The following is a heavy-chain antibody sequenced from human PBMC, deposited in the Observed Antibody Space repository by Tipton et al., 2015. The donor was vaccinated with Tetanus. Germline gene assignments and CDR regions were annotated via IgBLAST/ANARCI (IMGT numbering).Heavy chain of an antibody. Sequence: TLSLTCTVSGGSISSGDYYWSWIRQPPGKGLEWIGYIYYSGSTYYNPSLKSRVTISVDTSKNQFSLKLSSVTAADTAVYYCARAEVTSIYFDYWGQGTLVTVSS. D-gene: IGHD4-17*01. CDR1: GGSISSGDYY. J-gene: IGHJ4*02. CDR3: ARAEVTSIYFDY. CDR2: IYYSGST. V-gene: IGHV4-30-4*01.